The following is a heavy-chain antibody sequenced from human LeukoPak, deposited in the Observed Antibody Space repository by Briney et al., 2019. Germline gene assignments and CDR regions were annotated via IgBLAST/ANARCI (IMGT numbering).Heavy chain of an antibody. V-gene: IGHV1-2*06. J-gene: IGHJ4*02. CDR1: GYTFTGYY. Sequence: ASVKVSCKASGYTFTGYYMHWVRQAPGQGLEWMGRINPNSGGTNYAQKFQGRVTMTRDTSISTAYRELSRLRCEDKAGYYCARDSGHCPNGVCYYRVLDYWGQGTLVTVSS. D-gene: IGHD2-8*01. CDR3: ARDSGHCPNGVCYYRVLDY. CDR2: INPNSGGT.